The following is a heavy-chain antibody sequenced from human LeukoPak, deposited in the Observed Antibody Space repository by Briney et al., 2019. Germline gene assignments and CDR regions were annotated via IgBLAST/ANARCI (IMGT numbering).Heavy chain of an antibody. V-gene: IGHV4-59*01. CDR1: GGSISSYY. D-gene: IGHD5-18*01. CDR2: IYYSGST. CDR3: ARAGTAMDLDY. J-gene: IGHJ4*02. Sequence: SETLSLTCTVSGGSISSYYWSWIRQPPGKGLEWIGYIYYSGSTNYNPSLKSRVTISVDTSKNQFSLKLSSVTAADTAVYYCARAGTAMDLDYWGQGTLVTVSS.